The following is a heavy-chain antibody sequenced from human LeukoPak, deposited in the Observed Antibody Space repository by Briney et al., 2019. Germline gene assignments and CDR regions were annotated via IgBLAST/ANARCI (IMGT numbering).Heavy chain of an antibody. V-gene: IGHV1-2*02. CDR1: EYTFTGYY. D-gene: IGHD6-13*01. CDR2: INPNSGGT. J-gene: IGHJ4*02. Sequence: ASVKVSCKASEYTFTGYYMHWVRQAPGQGLEWMGWINPNSGGTNYAQKFQGRVTMTRDTSISTAYMELSRLRSDDTAVYYCAREDIAAAVNFDYWGQGTLVTVSS. CDR3: AREDIAAAVNFDY.